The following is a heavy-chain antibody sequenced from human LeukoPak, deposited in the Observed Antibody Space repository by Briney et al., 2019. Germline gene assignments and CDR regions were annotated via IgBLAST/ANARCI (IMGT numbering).Heavy chain of an antibody. CDR3: ARDRGISAWFDP. Sequence: SETLSLTCTVSGGSISSSSYYWGWIRQPPGKGLEWIGSIYYSGSTYYNPSLKSRVTISVDTSKNQYSLKLSSVTAADTAVYCCARDRGISAWFDPWGQGTLVTVSS. J-gene: IGHJ5*02. D-gene: IGHD3-3*02. V-gene: IGHV4-39*07. CDR2: IYYSGST. CDR1: GGSISSSSYY.